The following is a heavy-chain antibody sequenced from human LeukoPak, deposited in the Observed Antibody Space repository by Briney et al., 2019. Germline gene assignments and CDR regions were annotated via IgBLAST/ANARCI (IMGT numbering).Heavy chain of an antibody. CDR1: GYTFSDYY. J-gene: IGHJ6*03. CDR2: INPKSGDL. Sequence: ASVKVSCKASGYTFSDYYIHWVRQAPGQGPEWMGWINPKSGDLNYAQKFQGGVTMTRDTSSKTVYVELCRLRSDDTAVYFCARAAPAGYYYFMDVWGEGTTVTVSS. CDR3: ARAAPAGYYYFMDV. V-gene: IGHV1-2*02. D-gene: IGHD2-15*01.